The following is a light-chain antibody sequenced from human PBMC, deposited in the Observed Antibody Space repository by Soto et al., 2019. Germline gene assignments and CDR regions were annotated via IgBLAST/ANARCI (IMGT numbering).Light chain of an antibody. CDR3: SSYAGRNNFV. J-gene: IGLJ1*01. CDR2: EVT. Sequence: QSALTQPPSASGPPGQSVTISCTGTSSDVGGYNYVSWYQQHPGKAPKLMIYEVTKRPSGVPDRFSGSKSGNTASLTVSGLQAEDEADYYCSSYAGRNNFVFGTGTKVTVL. V-gene: IGLV2-8*01. CDR1: SSDVGGYNY.